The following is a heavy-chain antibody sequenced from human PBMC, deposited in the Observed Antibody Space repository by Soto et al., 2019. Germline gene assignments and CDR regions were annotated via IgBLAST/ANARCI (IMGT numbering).Heavy chain of an antibody. CDR1: GFTLSSYW. CDR2: TRQDGGQS. CDR3: VRFGDSGYDYYYYGMDV. V-gene: IGHV3-7*01. J-gene: IGHJ6*02. Sequence: GGSLRLSCEASGFTLSSYWMSWIRQAPGKGLEWVANTRQDGGQSYLVDSVQGRFTISRDNAKNSVYLQMNSLRAEDTAVYYCVRFGDSGYDYYYYGMDVWGQGTTVTVSS. D-gene: IGHD5-12*01.